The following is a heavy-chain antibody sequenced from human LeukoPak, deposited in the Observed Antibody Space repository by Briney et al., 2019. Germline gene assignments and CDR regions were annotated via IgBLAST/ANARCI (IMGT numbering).Heavy chain of an antibody. V-gene: IGHV4-59*13. CDR1: GVSISTDY. CDR3: ARDAGATAY. Sequence: PSDTMSLTCTVSGVSISTDYCSWVRQSPGKGLEWIGYIHYSGSTSYNPSLKSRVTISVDTSKNQFSLKLTSVTSADTAVYYCARDAGATAYWGQGALVTVPS. D-gene: IGHD4/OR15-4a*01. J-gene: IGHJ4*02. CDR2: IHYSGST.